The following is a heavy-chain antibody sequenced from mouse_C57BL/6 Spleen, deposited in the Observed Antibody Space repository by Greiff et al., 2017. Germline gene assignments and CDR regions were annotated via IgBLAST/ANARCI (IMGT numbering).Heavy chain of an antibody. CDR1: GFTFSDYG. CDR3: ARLYYDYDGAFAY. Sequence: EVMLVESGGCLVKPGGSLKLSCAASGFTFSDYGMHWVRQAPEKGLEWVAYISSGSSTIYYADTVKGRFTLSRDTAKNTLFLQMTSLRSEDTAMYYCARLYYDYDGAFAYWGQGTLVTVSA. D-gene: IGHD2-4*01. V-gene: IGHV5-17*01. CDR2: ISSGSSTI. J-gene: IGHJ3*01.